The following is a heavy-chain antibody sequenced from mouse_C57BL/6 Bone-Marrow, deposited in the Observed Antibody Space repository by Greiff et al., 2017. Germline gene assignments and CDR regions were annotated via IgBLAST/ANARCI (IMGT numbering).Heavy chain of an antibody. D-gene: IGHD3-2*02. CDR3: ARSSSGYYYAMDD. CDR2: IYPGDGDT. V-gene: IGHV1-82*01. CDR1: GYAFSSSW. Sequence: QVQLKQSGPELVKPGASVKISCKASGYAFSSSWMNWVKQRPGKGLEWIGRIYPGDGDTNYNGKFKGKATLTADKSSSTAYMQLSSLTSEDSAVYFCARSSSGYYYAMDDWGQGASVTVSS. J-gene: IGHJ4*01.